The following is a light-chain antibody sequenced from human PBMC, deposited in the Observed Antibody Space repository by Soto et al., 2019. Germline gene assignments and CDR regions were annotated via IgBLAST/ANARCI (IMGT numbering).Light chain of an antibody. CDR2: DAS. CDR1: QSISTW. CDR3: QRYNPYRYP. Sequence: DIQMTQSPSTLSASVGDRVTITCRASQSISTWLAWYQQKPGKAPKLLIYDASSLESGVPCRFSGSSSGTEFTLTIRSLQSDDFAAYYCQRYNPYRYPVGQGTKLEIK. V-gene: IGKV1-5*01. J-gene: IGKJ2*01.